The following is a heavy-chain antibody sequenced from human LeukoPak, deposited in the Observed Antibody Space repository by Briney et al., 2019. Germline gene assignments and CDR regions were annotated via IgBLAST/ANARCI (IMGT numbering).Heavy chain of an antibody. J-gene: IGHJ6*03. V-gene: IGHV4-59*01. Sequence: SETLSLTCTVSGGSISSYYWSWIRQPPGKGLEWKGLEWVGYIDYSGSTNYNPSLKSRVTISVDTSKNEFSLKLNSVTAADTAVYYCARDGIRYSSYDYYYMDVWGKGTTVTVSS. D-gene: IGHD6-6*01. CDR3: ARDGIRYSSYDYYYMDV. CDR1: GGSISSYY. CDR2: IDYSGST.